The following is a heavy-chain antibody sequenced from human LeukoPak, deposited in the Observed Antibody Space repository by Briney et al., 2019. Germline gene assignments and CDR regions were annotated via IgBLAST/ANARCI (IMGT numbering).Heavy chain of an antibody. CDR3: ARLGYSYGAFDY. Sequence: RPSETLSLTCAVSGGSISSGGYSWSWIRQPPGKGLEWIGYIYYSESTQYNPSLKSRVTISLDTSKNQFSLKLSSVTAADTAVYYCARLGYSYGAFDYWGPGTLVTVSS. CDR2: IYYSEST. J-gene: IGHJ4*02. V-gene: IGHV4-30-4*07. CDR1: GGSISSGGYS. D-gene: IGHD5-18*01.